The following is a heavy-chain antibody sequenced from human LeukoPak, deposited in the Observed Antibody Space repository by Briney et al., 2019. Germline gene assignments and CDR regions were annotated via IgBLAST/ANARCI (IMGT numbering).Heavy chain of an antibody. CDR1: GFTFSRYW. J-gene: IGHJ4*02. CDR3: ARADDMSIAVAGFDF. CDR2: IKQEGTEK. Sequence: PGGSLRLSXAASGFTFSRYWMTWVRQAPGKGLEWLANIKQEGTEKYYVDSVKGRFTISRDNTEKSLYLQMTSLRVEDTAVYYCARADDMSIAVAGFDFWGQGALVTVSS. V-gene: IGHV3-7*01. D-gene: IGHD6-19*01.